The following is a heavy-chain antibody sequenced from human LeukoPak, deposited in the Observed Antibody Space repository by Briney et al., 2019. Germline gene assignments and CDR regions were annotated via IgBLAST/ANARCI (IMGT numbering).Heavy chain of an antibody. CDR3: ARGRSTGYPYCFEY. J-gene: IGHJ4*02. V-gene: IGHV1-8*03. D-gene: IGHD5-12*01. Sequence: ASVKVSCKASGYTFTSYDINWVRQATGQGLEWMGWMNPNSGSTGYAQKFQGRVTITRNTSISTAYMELSGLRSGDTAVYYCARGRSTGYPYCFEYWGQGTLVTVSS. CDR1: GYTFTSYD. CDR2: MNPNSGST.